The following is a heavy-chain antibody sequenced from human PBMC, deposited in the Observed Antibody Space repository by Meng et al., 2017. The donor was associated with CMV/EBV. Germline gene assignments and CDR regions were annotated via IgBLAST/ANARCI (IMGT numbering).Heavy chain of an antibody. J-gene: IGHJ6*02. V-gene: IGHV3-30*02. CDR2: IRYDGSNR. CDR1: GFTFSSYG. CDR3: AKDAPSYGVSPSYYYYYGMDV. Sequence: GESLKISCAASGFTFSSYGMHWVRQAPGKGLDWVAFIRYDGSNRYYADSVKGRFTISRDNSKNTLYLQMNSLRPEDTAVYYCAKDAPSYGVSPSYYYYYGMDVWGQGTTVTVSS. D-gene: IGHD4-17*01.